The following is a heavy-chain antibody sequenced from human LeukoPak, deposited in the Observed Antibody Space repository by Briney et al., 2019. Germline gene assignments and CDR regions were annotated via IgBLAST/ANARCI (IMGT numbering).Heavy chain of an antibody. J-gene: IGHJ4*02. CDR2: IHSSGST. V-gene: IGHV4-4*07. CDR1: GGSMSGYY. D-gene: IGHD4-17*01. CDR3: ARGGGYGEPML. Sequence: SETLSLTCTVSGGSMSGYYWNWIRQPAGKGLEWIGRIHSSGSTNYNPSLKSRVTVSGDTSKNQFSLKLSSVSAADTAVYYCARGGGYGEPMLWGQGTLVTVSS.